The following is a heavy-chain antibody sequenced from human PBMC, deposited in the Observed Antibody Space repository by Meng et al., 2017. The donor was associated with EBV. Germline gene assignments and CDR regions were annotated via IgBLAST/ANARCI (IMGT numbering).Heavy chain of an antibody. D-gene: IGHD6-6*01. CDR1: GFSLSTRGVG. CDR3: AHIIAARPFDY. J-gene: IGHJ4*02. Sequence: HTTLKASVTTLWKPTQTLTLTCTLSGFSLSTRGVGVGWIRQPPGKALEWLALIYWDDDKRYSPSLKSRLTITKDTSKNQVVLTMTNMDPVDAATYYCAHIIAARPFDYWGQGTLVTVSS. CDR2: IYWDDDK. V-gene: IGHV2-5*02.